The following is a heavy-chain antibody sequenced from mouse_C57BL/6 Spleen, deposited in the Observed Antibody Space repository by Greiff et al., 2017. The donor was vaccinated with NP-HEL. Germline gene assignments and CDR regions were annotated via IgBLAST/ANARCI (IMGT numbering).Heavy chain of an antibody. J-gene: IGHJ4*01. V-gene: IGHV5-17*01. CDR1: GFTFSDYG. Sequence: EVQRVESGGGLVKPGGSLKLSCAASGFTFSDYGMHWVRQAPEKGLEWVAYISSGSSTIYYADTVKGRFTISRDNAKNTLFLQMTSLRSEDTAMYYCARYDYDEGMDYWGQGTSVTVSS. CDR3: ARYDYDEGMDY. CDR2: ISSGSSTI. D-gene: IGHD2-4*01.